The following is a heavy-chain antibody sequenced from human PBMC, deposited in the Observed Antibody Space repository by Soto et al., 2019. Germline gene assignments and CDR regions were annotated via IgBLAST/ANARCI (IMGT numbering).Heavy chain of an antibody. CDR3: AKNYGNAFDI. D-gene: IGHD3-10*01. J-gene: IGHJ3*02. V-gene: IGHV4-31*02. CDR1: GGSISSGGYY. Sequence: PSETLSLTCTVSGGSISSGGYYWSWFRQHPGKGLEWIGYIYYSGSTYYNPSLKSRVTISVDTSKNQFSLKLSSVTAADTAVYYCAKNYGNAFDIWGQGTMVTVSS. CDR2: IYYSGST.